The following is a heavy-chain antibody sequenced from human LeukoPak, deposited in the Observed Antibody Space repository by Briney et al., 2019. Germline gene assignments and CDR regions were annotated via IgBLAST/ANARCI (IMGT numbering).Heavy chain of an antibody. J-gene: IGHJ4*02. CDR3: AKDPFGIKTHYFDY. V-gene: IGHV3-23*01. CDR1: GFTFSNYA. CDR2: ISGSGGRT. D-gene: IGHD3-10*01. Sequence: ETGGSLRLSCAASGFTFSNYAMSWVRQAPGKGLEGVSGISGSGGRTFYAGSVKGRFTISRDNSKNTLYLQMNSLRAEDTAVYYCAKDPFGIKTHYFDYWGQGTLVTVSS.